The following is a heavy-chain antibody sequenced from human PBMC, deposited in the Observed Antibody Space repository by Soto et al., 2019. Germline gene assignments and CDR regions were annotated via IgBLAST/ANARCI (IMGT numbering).Heavy chain of an antibody. J-gene: IGHJ5*02. D-gene: IGHD6-6*01. CDR1: GFTFSSYS. CDR2: ISSSSSYI. Sequence: GGSLKLSCAASGFTFSSYSMNWVRQAPGKGLEWVSSISSSSSYIYYADSVKGRFTISRDNAKNSLYLQMNGLRAEDTAVYYCARDHFKWLAREYSSSLGWFDPWGQGTLVTVSS. V-gene: IGHV3-21*01. CDR3: ARDHFKWLAREYSSSLGWFDP.